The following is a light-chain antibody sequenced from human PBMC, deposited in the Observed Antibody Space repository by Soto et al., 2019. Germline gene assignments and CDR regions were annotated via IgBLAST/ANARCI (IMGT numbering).Light chain of an antibody. J-gene: IGKJ4*01. CDR1: QSVSSY. CDR2: DAS. CDR3: QQRSNWPLT. Sequence: EIVLTQSPATLSLSXGERATLSCRASQSVSSYLAWYQQKPGQAPRLLIYDASNRATGIPGRFSGSGSGTDFTLTISSLEPEDFEIYYCQQRSNWPLTFGGGTKV. V-gene: IGKV3-11*01.